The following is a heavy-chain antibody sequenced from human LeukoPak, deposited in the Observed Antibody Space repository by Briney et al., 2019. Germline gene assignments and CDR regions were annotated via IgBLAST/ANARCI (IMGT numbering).Heavy chain of an antibody. CDR3: ARGGGDHAFDI. V-gene: IGHV3-74*01. CDR1: GLTFSSYW. D-gene: IGHD2-21*02. CDR2: IDNNGRDT. J-gene: IGHJ3*02. Sequence: GGSLRLSCAASGLTFSSYWMHWVRHSPEKGLVWVSRIDNNGRDTIYADSVKGRFTISRDNTRNTLHLQLGSLRVEDTAIYYCARGGGDHAFDIWGQGTMVTVS.